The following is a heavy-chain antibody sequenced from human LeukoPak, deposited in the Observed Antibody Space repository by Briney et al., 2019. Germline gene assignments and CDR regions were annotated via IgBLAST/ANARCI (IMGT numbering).Heavy chain of an antibody. D-gene: IGHD3-22*01. CDR3: AKGDSSDYWGFDY. J-gene: IGHJ4*02. CDR1: GFTFSSYG. V-gene: IGHV3-30*18. Sequence: GGSLRLSCAASGFTFSSYGMHWVRQAPGKGLEWVAVISYDGSNKYYADSVRGRFTISRDKSNNTLYLQMNSLRAEDTAVYYCAKGDSSDYWGFDYWGQGTLVTVSS. CDR2: ISYDGSNK.